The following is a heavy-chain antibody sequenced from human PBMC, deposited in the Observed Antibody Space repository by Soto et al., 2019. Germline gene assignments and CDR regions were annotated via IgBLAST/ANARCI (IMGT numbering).Heavy chain of an antibody. CDR3: ARHPGYCSGGICNGQYTLHV. CDR2: LYSDRYT. CDR1: GGSISSNSYS. V-gene: IGHV4-39*01. Sequence: PSETLSLTCSVSGGSISSNSYSWGWIRQPPGKGLGWIGTLYSDRYTYYNPSLKSRVTISADTSQNQFSLDLTSVTATDTAVYFCARHPGYCSGGICNGQYTLHVLGQGTTVTV. J-gene: IGHJ6*02. D-gene: IGHD2-15*01.